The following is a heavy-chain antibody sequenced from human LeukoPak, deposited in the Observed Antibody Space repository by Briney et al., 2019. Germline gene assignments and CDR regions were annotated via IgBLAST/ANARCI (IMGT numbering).Heavy chain of an antibody. CDR3: ARDRGYDSSGYYYSPLDY. D-gene: IGHD3-22*01. CDR1: GGTFSSYA. J-gene: IGHJ4*02. CDR2: IIPIFGIA. V-gene: IGHV1-69*04. Sequence: SVKVSCKASGGTFSSYAISWVRQAPGQGLEWMGRIIPIFGIADYAQKFQCRVTITADKSTSTAYMELSSLRSEDTAVYYCARDRGYDSSGYYYSPLDYWGQGTLVTVSS.